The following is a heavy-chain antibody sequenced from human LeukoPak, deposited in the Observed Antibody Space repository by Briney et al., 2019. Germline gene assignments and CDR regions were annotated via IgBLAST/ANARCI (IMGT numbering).Heavy chain of an antibody. D-gene: IGHD3-10*01. Sequence: SETLSLTCAVYGGSFSGYYWSWIRQPPGKGLEWIGEINHSGSTYYNPSLKSRVTISVDTSKNQFSLKLSSVTAADTAVYYCARELGQSNYYGSGSHVDYWGQGTLVTVSS. J-gene: IGHJ4*02. CDR2: INHSGST. CDR1: GGSFSGYY. CDR3: ARELGQSNYYGSGSHVDY. V-gene: IGHV4-34*09.